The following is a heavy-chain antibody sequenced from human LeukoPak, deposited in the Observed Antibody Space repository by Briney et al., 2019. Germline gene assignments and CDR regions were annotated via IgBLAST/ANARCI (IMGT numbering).Heavy chain of an antibody. J-gene: IGHJ4*02. CDR3: AGIPGSPGDPYSTGNFDY. CDR2: INHSGST. CDR1: GGSFSGYY. V-gene: IGHV4-34*01. Sequence: EASETLSLTCAVYGGSFSGYYWSWIRQPPGKGLEWIGEINHSGSTNYNPSLKSRVTISVDTSKNQFSLKLSSVTAADTAVYYCAGIPGSPGDPYSTGNFDYWGQGTLVTVSS. D-gene: IGHD2-8*01.